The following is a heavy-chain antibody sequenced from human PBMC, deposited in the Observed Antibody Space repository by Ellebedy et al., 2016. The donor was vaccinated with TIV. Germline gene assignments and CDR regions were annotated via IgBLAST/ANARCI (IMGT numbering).Heavy chain of an antibody. V-gene: IGHV1-3*04. CDR2: INTAYGDT. Sequence: AASVKVSCKASGYTFTLYAIHWVRQAPGQSLAWMGWINTAYGDTKSSQKFEGRITITRDTSATTAYMELSSLRSEDTAVYYCARDKAYGSGSRTMDVWGKGTAVTVSS. CDR3: ARDKAYGSGSRTMDV. D-gene: IGHD3-10*01. J-gene: IGHJ6*03. CDR1: GYTFTLYA.